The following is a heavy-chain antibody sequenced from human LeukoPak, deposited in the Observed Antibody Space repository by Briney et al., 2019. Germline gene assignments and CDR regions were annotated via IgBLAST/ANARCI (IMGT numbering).Heavy chain of an antibody. V-gene: IGHV4-34*01. CDR3: ARLGYYDILTGYSYPRGMDV. D-gene: IGHD3-9*01. J-gene: IGHJ6*02. CDR1: GRSINSGGYY. Sequence: SETLSLTCTVSGRSINSGGYYWSWIRQPPGKGLEWIGEINHSGSTNYNTSLKSRVTISVDTSKNQFSLKLSSVTAADTAVYYCARLGYYDILTGYSYPRGMDVWGQGTTVTVSS. CDR2: INHSGST.